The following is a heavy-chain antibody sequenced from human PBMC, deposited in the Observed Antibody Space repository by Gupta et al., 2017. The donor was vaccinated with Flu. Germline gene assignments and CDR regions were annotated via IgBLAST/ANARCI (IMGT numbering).Heavy chain of an antibody. J-gene: IGHJ4*02. V-gene: IGHV3-48*03. D-gene: IGHD1-26*01. CDR2: NSTGDRTI. CDR3: ARRFNGTYVAD. Sequence: WVGQAQGKGLEGVAANSTGDRTIHYADSVKGRFSITRDNAKNTLYLQMNSLRAGDTAIYYCARRFNGTYVADWGQGTQVTVSS.